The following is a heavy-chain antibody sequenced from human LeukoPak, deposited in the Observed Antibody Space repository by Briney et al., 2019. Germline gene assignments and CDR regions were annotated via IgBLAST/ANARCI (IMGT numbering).Heavy chain of an antibody. V-gene: IGHV4-59*08. J-gene: IGHJ6*02. CDR3: ARHGITIFGVVYYGMDV. Sequence: SETLSLTCTVSGGSISSYYWSWIRQPPGKGLEWIGYIYYSGSTNYNPSLKSRVTISVDTSKNQFSLKLSSVTAADTAVYYCARHGITIFGVVYYGMDVWGQGTTVTVSS. D-gene: IGHD3-3*01. CDR2: IYYSGST. CDR1: GGSISSYY.